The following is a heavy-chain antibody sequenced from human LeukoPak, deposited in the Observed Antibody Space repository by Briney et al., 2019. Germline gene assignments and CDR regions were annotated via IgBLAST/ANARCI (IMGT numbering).Heavy chain of an antibody. Sequence: PSETLSLTCAVYGGSFSGYYWSWIRQPPGKGLEWIGEINHSGSTNYNPSLKSRVTISVDTSKNQFSLKLSSVTAADTAVYYCARHGRYFDWSPRRGEFDYWGQGTLVTVSS. CDR2: INHSGST. J-gene: IGHJ4*02. D-gene: IGHD3-9*01. CDR1: GGSFSGYY. V-gene: IGHV4-34*01. CDR3: ARHGRYFDWSPRRGEFDY.